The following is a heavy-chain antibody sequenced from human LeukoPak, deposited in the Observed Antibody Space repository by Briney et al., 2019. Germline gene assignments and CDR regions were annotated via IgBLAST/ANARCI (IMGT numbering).Heavy chain of an antibody. D-gene: IGHD3-22*01. CDR3: AKDGPDYYDSSGYYGAQDAFDI. Sequence: GGSLRLSCAASGFTFSTYWMSWVRQVPGKGLEWLANIKYDGGEKYYVDSVKGRFTISRDNSKNTLYLQMNSLRAEDTAVYYCAKDGPDYYDSSGYYGAQDAFDIWGQGTMVTVSS. V-gene: IGHV3-7*03. J-gene: IGHJ3*02. CDR2: IKYDGGEK. CDR1: GFTFSTYW.